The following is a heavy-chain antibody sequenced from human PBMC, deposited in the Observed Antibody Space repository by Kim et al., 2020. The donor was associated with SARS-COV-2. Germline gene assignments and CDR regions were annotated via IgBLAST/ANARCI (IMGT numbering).Heavy chain of an antibody. J-gene: IGHJ6*01. V-gene: IGHV4-38-2*02. CDR3: ARDNYYYDSSGLHYYGM. D-gene: IGHD3-22*01. CDR1: GYSISSGYY. CDR2: IYHSGST. Sequence: SETLSLTCTVSGYSISSGYYWGWIRQPPGKGLEWIGSIYHSGSTYYNPSLKSRVTISVDTSKNQFSLKLSSVTAADTAVYYCARDNYYYDSSGLHYYGM.